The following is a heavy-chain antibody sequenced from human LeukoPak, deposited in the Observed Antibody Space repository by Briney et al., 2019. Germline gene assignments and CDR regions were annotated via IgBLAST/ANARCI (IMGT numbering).Heavy chain of an antibody. CDR3: ARGVGSGDDPFNM. D-gene: IGHD1-26*01. J-gene: IGHJ3*02. V-gene: IGHV3-21*01. CDR2: FSSGSSFI. Sequence: GGSLRLSCAVSGFPLSHYTMNWVRQAPGKGLEWVSSFSSGSSFIYYADSVKGRFTISRDNAKNSVFLHMNSLRDEDTAVYSCARGVGSGDDPFNMWGQGTMVTVSS. CDR1: GFPLSHYT.